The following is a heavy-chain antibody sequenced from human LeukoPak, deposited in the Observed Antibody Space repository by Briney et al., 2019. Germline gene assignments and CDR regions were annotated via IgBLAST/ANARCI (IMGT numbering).Heavy chain of an antibody. J-gene: IGHJ4*02. D-gene: IGHD3-10*01. Sequence: SETLSLTCTVSGGSIRITSYYWGWIRQSPGREPEWIGSIYFSGRPHYNPSLESRVTISVDTSNNQFSLRLNSVTAADTAVYYCARGGSYWDSWGQGTLVTVSS. CDR3: ARGGSYWDS. CDR2: IYFSGRP. V-gene: IGHV4-39*07. CDR1: GGSIRITSYY.